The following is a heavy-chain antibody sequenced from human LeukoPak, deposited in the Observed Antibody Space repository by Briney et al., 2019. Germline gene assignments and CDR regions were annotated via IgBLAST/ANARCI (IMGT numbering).Heavy chain of an antibody. CDR1: GGSISSGSYY. V-gene: IGHV4-61*02. J-gene: IGHJ6*03. CDR2: IYSSGST. Sequence: PSETLSLTCTVSGGSISSGSYYWSWIRQPAGKGLEWIGRIYSSGSTNYNPSLKSRVTISLDTSKNQFSLKLSSVTAADTAVYYCARGRWLYYYYYMDVWGKGTTVTISS. CDR3: ARGRWLYYYYYMDV. D-gene: IGHD3-10*01.